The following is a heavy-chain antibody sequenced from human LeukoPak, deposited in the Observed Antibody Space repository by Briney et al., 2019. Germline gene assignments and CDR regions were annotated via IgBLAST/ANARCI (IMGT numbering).Heavy chain of an antibody. CDR3: ARESPGATRDY. J-gene: IGHJ4*02. CDR2: IKPDGSEK. D-gene: IGHD1-26*01. V-gene: IGHV3-7*01. Sequence: GGSLRLSCAATGFTFSSFWMTCVRQAPGKGLEWVANIKPDGSEKYYVDSVKGRFTISRDNAKNSMYLQMNSLRDEDTAVYYCARESPGATRDYWGQGTLVTVSS. CDR1: GFTFSSFW.